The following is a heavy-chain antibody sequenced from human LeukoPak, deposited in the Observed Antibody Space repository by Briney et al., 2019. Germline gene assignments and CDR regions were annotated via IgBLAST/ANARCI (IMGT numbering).Heavy chain of an antibody. Sequence: GASVKVSCKASGYTFTGYYMHWVRQAPGQGLEWMGRINPNSGGTNYAQKFQGRVTMTRDTSISTAYMELSRLRSDDTAVYYCARGLLPLDYYYYYYMDVWGKGTTVTVSS. CDR1: GYTFTGYY. CDR3: ARGLLPLDYYYYYYMDV. V-gene: IGHV1-2*06. CDR2: INPNSGGT. J-gene: IGHJ6*03. D-gene: IGHD2-15*01.